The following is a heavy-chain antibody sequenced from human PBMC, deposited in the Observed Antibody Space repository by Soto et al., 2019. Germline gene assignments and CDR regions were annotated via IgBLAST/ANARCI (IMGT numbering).Heavy chain of an antibody. CDR3: ARDWGPSSGYYPYWFDP. J-gene: IGHJ5*02. CDR1: GGTFSSYA. D-gene: IGHD3-22*01. Sequence: QVQLVQSGAEVKKPGSSVKVSCKASGGTFSSYAISWVRQAPGQGLEWMGEIIPIFGTAIYAQKFQGRVTITADESTSTAYMELSRLRSEDTAVYYCARDWGPSSGYYPYWFDPWGQGTLVTVSA. CDR2: IIPIFGTA. V-gene: IGHV1-69*12.